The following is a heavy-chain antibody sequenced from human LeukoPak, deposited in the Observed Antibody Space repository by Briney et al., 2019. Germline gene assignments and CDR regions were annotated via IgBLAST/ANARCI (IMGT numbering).Heavy chain of an antibody. CDR2: ISPTGSTT. V-gene: IGHV3-74*01. CDR1: GFSFSGHW. D-gene: IGHD6-6*01. Sequence: GGSLRLSCTASGFSFSGHWMHWARQLPGKGLVWVSRISPTGSTTSYADSVKGRFTVSRDNAKNTLYLQMNSLRAEDTAVYYCAGSSYFDYWGQGTLVTVSS. J-gene: IGHJ4*02. CDR3: AGSSYFDY.